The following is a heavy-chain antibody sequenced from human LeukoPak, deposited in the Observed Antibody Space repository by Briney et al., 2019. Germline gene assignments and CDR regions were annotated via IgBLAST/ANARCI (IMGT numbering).Heavy chain of an antibody. V-gene: IGHV3-23*01. CDR3: AKDWLSSGWYYFDY. D-gene: IGHD6-19*01. CDR1: GFTFSSYA. J-gene: IGHJ4*02. CDR2: ISGSGGST. Sequence: PGGSLRLSCAASGFTFSSYAMSWVRQAPGKGLEWVSAISGSGGSTYYTDSVKGRFTISRDNSKNTLYLQMNSLRAEDTAVYYCAKDWLSSGWYYFDYWGQGTLVTVSS.